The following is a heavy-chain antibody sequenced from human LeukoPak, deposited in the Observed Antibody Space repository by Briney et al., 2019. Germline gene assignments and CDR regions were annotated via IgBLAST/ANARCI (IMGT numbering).Heavy chain of an antibody. D-gene: IGHD6-25*01. J-gene: IGHJ4*02. CDR1: GGSISSGSYY. CDR3: ARGKAALSV. CDR2: IYTSGST. V-gene: IGHV4-61*02. Sequence: SETLSLTCTVSGGSISSGSYYWSWIRQPAGKGLEWIGRIYTSGSTNYNPSLKSRVTISVDTSKNQFSLKLSSVTAADTAVYYCARGKAALSVWGQGTLVTVSS.